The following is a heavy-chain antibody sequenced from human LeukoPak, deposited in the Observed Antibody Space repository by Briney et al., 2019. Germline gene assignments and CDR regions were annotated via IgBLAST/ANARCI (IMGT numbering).Heavy chain of an antibody. CDR3: ARVKTEYCGGDCYYYYYCMDV. Sequence: GGSLRLSCAASGFTFSSYEMNWVRQAPGKGLEWVSYISSSGSTIYYADSVKGRFTISRDNAKNSLYLQMNSLRAEDTAVYYCARVKTEYCGGDCYYYYYCMDVWGQGTTVTVSS. V-gene: IGHV3-48*03. CDR1: GFTFSSYE. J-gene: IGHJ6*02. CDR2: ISSSGSTI. D-gene: IGHD2-21*02.